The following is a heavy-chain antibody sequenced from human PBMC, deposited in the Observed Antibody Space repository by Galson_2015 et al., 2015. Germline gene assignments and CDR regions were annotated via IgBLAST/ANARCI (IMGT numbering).Heavy chain of an antibody. D-gene: IGHD2-21*02. CDR1: GFTFSSYG. CDR3: AKDINTRCGADCPQSN. Sequence: SLRLSCAASGFTFSSYGIHWVRQAPGKGQEWVAIISYDGRNKYFADSVKGRFTITRDNSKNTLYLQMNSLRPEDTAVYYCAKDINTRCGADCPQSNWGQGTLVTVSS. CDR2: ISYDGRNK. V-gene: IGHV3-30*18. J-gene: IGHJ4*02.